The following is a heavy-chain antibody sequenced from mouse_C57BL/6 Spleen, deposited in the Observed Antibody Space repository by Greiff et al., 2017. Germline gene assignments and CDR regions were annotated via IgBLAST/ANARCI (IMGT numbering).Heavy chain of an antibody. CDR3: ARDQGDYTWFAY. V-gene: IGHV5-4*01. Sequence: DVKLQESGGGLVKPGGSLKLSCAASGFTFSSYAMSWVRQTPEKRLEWVATISDGGSYTYYPDNVKGRFTISRDNAKNNLYLQMSHLKSEDTAMYYCARDQGDYTWFAYWGQGTLVTVSA. J-gene: IGHJ3*01. CDR2: ISDGGSYT. D-gene: IGHD2-4*01. CDR1: GFTFSSYA.